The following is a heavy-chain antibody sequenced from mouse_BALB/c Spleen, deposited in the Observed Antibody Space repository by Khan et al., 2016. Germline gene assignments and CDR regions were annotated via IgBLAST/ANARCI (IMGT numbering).Heavy chain of an antibody. CDR1: GYTFTNYG. CDR3: ARRDYYGSSSWYFDV. J-gene: IGHJ1*01. CDR2: INTYTGEP. D-gene: IGHD1-1*01. V-gene: IGHV9-3-1*01. Sequence: QIQLVQSGPELKKPGETVKISCKASGYTFTNYGMNWVKQAPGKGFKWMGWINTYTGEPTYADDFKGRFAFSLETSASTAYLQINNLKNEDTATSFCARRDYYGSSSWYFDVWGAGTTVTVSS.